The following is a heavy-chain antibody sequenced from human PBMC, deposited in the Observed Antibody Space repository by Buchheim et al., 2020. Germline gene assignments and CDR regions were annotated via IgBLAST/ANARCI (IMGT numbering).Heavy chain of an antibody. J-gene: IGHJ5*02. V-gene: IGHV4-30-4*01. CDR3: ARGDKDIVVVVAATRGVWFDP. CDR1: GGSISSGDYY. Sequence: QVQLQESGPGLVKPSQTLSLTCTVSGGSISSGDYYWSWIRQPPGKGLEWIGEINHSGSTNYNPSLKSRVTISVDTSKNQFSLKLSSVTAADTAVYYCARGDKDIVVVVAATRGVWFDPWGQGTL. D-gene: IGHD2-15*01. CDR2: INHSGST.